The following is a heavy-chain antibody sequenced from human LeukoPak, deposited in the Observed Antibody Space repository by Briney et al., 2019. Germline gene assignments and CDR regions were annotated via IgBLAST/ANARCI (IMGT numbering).Heavy chain of an antibody. V-gene: IGHV4-59*01. J-gene: IGHJ6*04. CDR2: IYYSGST. CDR3: ARHLWFGTQLDV. CDR1: GDSISTYY. D-gene: IGHD3-10*01. Sequence: SETLSLTCTVSGDSISTYYWSWIRQPPGKGLEWIGYIYYSGSTNYNPSLKSRVTISVDTSKNQFSLKLSSVTAADTAVYYCARHLWFGTQLDVWGKGTTVTISS.